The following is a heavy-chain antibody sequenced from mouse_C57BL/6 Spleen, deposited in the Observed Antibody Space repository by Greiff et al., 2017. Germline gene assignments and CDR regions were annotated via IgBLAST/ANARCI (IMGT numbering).Heavy chain of an antibody. Sequence: QVQLQQPGAELVKPGASVKLSCKASGYTFTSYWMQWVKQRPGQGLEWIGEIDPSDSYTNYNQKFKGKATLTVDTSSSTAYMQLSSLTSEDSAVYYCARGSSYGFAYWGQGTLVTVSA. CDR1: GYTFTSYW. CDR2: IDPSDSYT. V-gene: IGHV1-50*01. J-gene: IGHJ3*01. D-gene: IGHD1-1*01. CDR3: ARGSSYGFAY.